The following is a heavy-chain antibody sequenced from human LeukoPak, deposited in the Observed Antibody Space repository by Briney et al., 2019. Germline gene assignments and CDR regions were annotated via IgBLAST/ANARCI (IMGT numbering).Heavy chain of an antibody. V-gene: IGHV1-2*02. J-gene: IGHJ4*02. CDR1: GYTFTGYY. Sequence: ASVKVSCKASGYTFTGYYMHWVRQAPGQGLEWMGWINPNSGGTNYAQKFQGRVTMTRDTFISTAYMELSRLRSDDTAVYYCARLGLYCSGGSCYDLYYWCQGTLVTVSS. CDR3: ARLGLYCSGGSCYDLYY. CDR2: INPNSGGT. D-gene: IGHD2-15*01.